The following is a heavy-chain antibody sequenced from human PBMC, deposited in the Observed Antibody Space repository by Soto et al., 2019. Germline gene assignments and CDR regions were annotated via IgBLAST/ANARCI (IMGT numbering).Heavy chain of an antibody. Sequence: EVQLLESGGGLVQPGGSLRLSCAASGFTFSSYAMSWVRQAPGKGLEWVSAISGSGGSTYYADSVKGRFTISRDNSKNTLYLQMNSFRVEDTAVYYCANAYDFWSGYYGPDYWGQGTLVTVSS. J-gene: IGHJ4*02. CDR3: ANAYDFWSGYYGPDY. D-gene: IGHD3-3*01. V-gene: IGHV3-23*01. CDR1: GFTFSSYA. CDR2: ISGSGGST.